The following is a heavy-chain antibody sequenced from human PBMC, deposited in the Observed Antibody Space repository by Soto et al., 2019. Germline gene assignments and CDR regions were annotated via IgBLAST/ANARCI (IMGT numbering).Heavy chain of an antibody. D-gene: IGHD4-4*01. Sequence: PGGSLRLSCAASGFTFSGSAMHWVRQASGKGLEWVGRIRSKANSYATAYAASVKGRFTISRDDSKNTAYLQMNSLKTEDTAVYYCTSLPYRGLDYYYYGMDVWGQGTTVTVSS. CDR3: TSLPYRGLDYYYYGMDV. J-gene: IGHJ6*02. CDR2: IRSKANSYAT. CDR1: GFTFSGSA. V-gene: IGHV3-73*01.